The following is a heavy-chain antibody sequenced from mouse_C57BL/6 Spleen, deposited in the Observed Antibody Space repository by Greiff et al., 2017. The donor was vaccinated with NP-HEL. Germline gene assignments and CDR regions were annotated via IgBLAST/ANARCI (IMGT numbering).Heavy chain of an antibody. CDR1: GYSFTGYF. J-gene: IGHJ1*03. V-gene: IGHV1-20*01. Sequence: VHVKQSGPELVKPGDSVKISCKASGYSFTGYFMNWVMQSHGKSLEWIGRINPYNGDTFYNQKFKGKATLTVDKSSSTAHMELRSLTSEDSAVYYCARSGNYGNYGGYWYFDVWGTGTTVTVSS. D-gene: IGHD2-1*01. CDR2: INPYNGDT. CDR3: ARSGNYGNYGGYWYFDV.